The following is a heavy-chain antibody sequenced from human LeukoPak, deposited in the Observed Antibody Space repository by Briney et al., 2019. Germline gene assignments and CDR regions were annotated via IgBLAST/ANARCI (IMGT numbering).Heavy chain of an antibody. CDR3: ARALLWFGEHY. Sequence: GGSLRLSCAASGFTFSSYSMNWVRQAPGKGLEWVSYISSSSSTIYYADSVKGRFTISRDNAKNSLYLQMNSLRAEDTAVYYCARALLWFGEHYWGQGTLVTVSS. D-gene: IGHD3-10*01. CDR1: GFTFSSYS. V-gene: IGHV3-48*04. J-gene: IGHJ4*02. CDR2: ISSSSSTI.